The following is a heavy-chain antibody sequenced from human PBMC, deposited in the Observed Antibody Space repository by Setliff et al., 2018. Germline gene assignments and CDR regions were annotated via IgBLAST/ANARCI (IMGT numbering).Heavy chain of an antibody. J-gene: IGHJ3*02. V-gene: IGHV5-51*01. CDR3: ASSSGSSSNDAFDI. D-gene: IGHD1-26*01. CDR1: GYRFSSHW. CDR2: IYPGDSDT. Sequence: GESLKISCKGSGYRFSSHWIGWVRQMPGEGLEWMGIIYPGDSDTRYSPSFQGQVTISADKSISTAYLQWSSLKASDTAMYYCASSSGSSSNDAFDIWGQGTTVTVSS.